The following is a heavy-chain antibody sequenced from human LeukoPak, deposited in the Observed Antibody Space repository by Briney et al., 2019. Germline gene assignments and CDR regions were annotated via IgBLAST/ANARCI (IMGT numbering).Heavy chain of an antibody. D-gene: IGHD2-2*01. J-gene: IGHJ5*02. Sequence: SETLSLTCTVSGGSISSYYWSWIRQPPGKGLEWIGYIYYSGGTNYNPSLKSRVTISVDTSKNQFSLKLSSVTAADTAVYYCARALPATTNWFDPWGQGTLVTVSS. CDR3: ARALPATTNWFDP. CDR2: IYYSGGT. CDR1: GGSISSYY. V-gene: IGHV4-59*01.